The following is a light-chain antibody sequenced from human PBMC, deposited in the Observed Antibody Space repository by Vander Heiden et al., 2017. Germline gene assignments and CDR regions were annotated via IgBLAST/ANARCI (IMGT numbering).Light chain of an antibody. Sequence: DIQMTQSPSSLSASVGDRVTITCQASQDISNNLNWYQQKPGKAPKLLIYGASTLATGIPSRFSGSGSGTDFTFTISSLQPEDIATYYCQQYDNLPYTFGQGTKLEIK. CDR3: QQYDNLPYT. J-gene: IGKJ2*01. V-gene: IGKV1-33*01. CDR1: QDISNN. CDR2: GAS.